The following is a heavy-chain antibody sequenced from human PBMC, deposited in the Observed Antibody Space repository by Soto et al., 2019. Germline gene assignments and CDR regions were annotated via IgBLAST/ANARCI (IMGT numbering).Heavy chain of an antibody. CDR2: IYYSGST. D-gene: IGHD3-10*01. Sequence: PSETLSLTCTVSGGSISSGGYYWSWIRQHPGKGLEWIGYIYYSGSTYYNPSLKSRVTISVGTSKNQFSLKLSSVTAADTAVYYCARAKSTMVRGVIIGMDVWGQGTTVTVYS. CDR1: GGSISSGGYY. CDR3: ARAKSTMVRGVIIGMDV. J-gene: IGHJ6*02. V-gene: IGHV4-31*03.